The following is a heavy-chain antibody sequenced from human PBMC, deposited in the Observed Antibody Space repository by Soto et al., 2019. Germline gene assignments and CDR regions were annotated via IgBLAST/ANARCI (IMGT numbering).Heavy chain of an antibody. CDR2: ISAYSGKT. D-gene: IGHD3-16*01. Sequence: QVQLVQSGGEVKKPGASVKVSCKTSGYTFTTYGISWVRQAPGQGLEWVGWISAYSGKTHYAQKFQGKVTMTTDTSTNTAYLELRSLRSDDTDVYYCARAPYLGDHQYWGQGTLVTVSS. J-gene: IGHJ4*02. V-gene: IGHV1-18*01. CDR1: GYTFTTYG. CDR3: ARAPYLGDHQY.